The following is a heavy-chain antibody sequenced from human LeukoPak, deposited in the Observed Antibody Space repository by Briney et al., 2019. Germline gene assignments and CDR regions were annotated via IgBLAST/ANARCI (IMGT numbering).Heavy chain of an antibody. CDR1: GYTFTGYY. Sequence: ASVKVSCKASGYTFTGYYMHWVRQAPGQGLEWMGWINLNSGGTNYPQKFQDRVTMTRDTSISTAYMELSRLRSNDTAVYYCARSPHILTGENFDYWGQGTLVTVFS. J-gene: IGHJ4*02. CDR3: ARSPHILTGENFDY. V-gene: IGHV1-2*02. D-gene: IGHD3-9*01. CDR2: INLNSGGT.